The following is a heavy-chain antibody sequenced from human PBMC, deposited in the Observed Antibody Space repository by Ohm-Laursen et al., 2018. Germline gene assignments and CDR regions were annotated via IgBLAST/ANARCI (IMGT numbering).Heavy chain of an antibody. CDR3: VRGCLGGSCYTFDY. J-gene: IGHJ4*02. D-gene: IGHD2-15*01. CDR1: GDIFSSYA. V-gene: IGHV1-69*05. CDR2: IIPIFGTP. Sequence: ASVKVSCKASGDIFSSYAIHWVRQAPGQGLEYLGGIIPIFGTPDYAQSFQGRVTITTDDSTSTAYMELSSLRSGDTAIYYCVRGCLGGSCYTFDYWGQGTLLTVSS.